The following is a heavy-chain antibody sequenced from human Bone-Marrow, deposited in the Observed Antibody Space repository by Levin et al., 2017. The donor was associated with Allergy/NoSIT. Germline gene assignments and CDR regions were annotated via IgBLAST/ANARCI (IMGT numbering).Heavy chain of an antibody. CDR2: IKQNGET. CDR1: GFTFSTYW. Sequence: GGSLRLSCAASGFTFSTYWMNWVRQAPGKGLEWVANIKQNGETIYVDSVKGRFTLSRDNTKNLVSLQMDGLRVEDTAIYYCARNRSIAEWGQGTLVTVSS. V-gene: IGHV3-7*01. J-gene: IGHJ1*01. CDR3: ARNRSIAE. D-gene: IGHD1-14*01.